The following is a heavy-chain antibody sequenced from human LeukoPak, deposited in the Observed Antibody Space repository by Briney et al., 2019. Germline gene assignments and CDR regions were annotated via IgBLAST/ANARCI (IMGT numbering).Heavy chain of an antibody. V-gene: IGHV3-21*04. CDR1: GFTFSSYS. Sequence: GGSLRLSCAASGFTFSSYSMNWVRQAPGKGLEWVSSISSSSSYIYYADTVKGRFTISRDNSKNTLYLQMNSLRAEDTAVYYCAKVTSSGSYCTTHPTFDYWGQGTLVTVSS. J-gene: IGHJ4*02. CDR2: ISSSSSYI. D-gene: IGHD3-10*01. CDR3: AKVTSSGSYCTTHPTFDY.